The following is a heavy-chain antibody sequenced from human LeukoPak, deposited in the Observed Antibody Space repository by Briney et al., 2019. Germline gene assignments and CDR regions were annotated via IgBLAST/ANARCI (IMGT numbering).Heavy chain of an antibody. J-gene: IGHJ5*02. V-gene: IGHV3-49*04. CDR2: IRSKAYGGTT. Sequence: PGGSLRLSCAASGFTFSSYAMHWVRQAPGKGLEWVGFIRSKAYGGTTEYAASVKGRFTISRDDSKSIAYLQMNSLKTEDTAVYYCTRVYVSVAGGWFDPWGQGTLVTVSS. CDR1: GFTFSSYA. D-gene: IGHD6-19*01. CDR3: TRVYVSVAGGWFDP.